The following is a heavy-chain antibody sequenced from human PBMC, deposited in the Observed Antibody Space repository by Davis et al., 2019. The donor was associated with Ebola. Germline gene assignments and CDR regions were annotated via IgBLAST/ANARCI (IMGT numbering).Heavy chain of an antibody. J-gene: IGHJ4*02. CDR3: VRGYSSSSLLANFDY. V-gene: IGHV3-48*02. Sequence: GESLKISCAASGFTFSSYTMNWVRQAPGKGLEWVSYISSSTGTVYYADSAKGRFTISRDNAKNSLYLQMNSLRDEDTAVYYCVRGYSSSSLLANFDYWGQGTLVTVSS. CDR2: ISSSTGTV. D-gene: IGHD6-6*01. CDR1: GFTFSSYT.